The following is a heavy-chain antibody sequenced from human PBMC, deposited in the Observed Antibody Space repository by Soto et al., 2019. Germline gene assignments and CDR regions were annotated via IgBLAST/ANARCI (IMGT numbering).Heavy chain of an antibody. J-gene: IGHJ6*02. D-gene: IGHD3-3*01. CDR1: GGTFSSYA. CDR2: IIPIFGTA. V-gene: IGHV1-69*01. Sequence: QVQLVQSGAEVKKPGSSVKVSCKASGGTFSSYAISWVRQAPGQGLEWMGGIIPIFGTANYAQKFQGRVTITADESTSTAYMELSSGRGEQTAVNYCARSRESGRAGPPTKYYDFWSGPQHYYGMDVWCQGATVTVSS. CDR3: ARSRESGRAGPPTKYYDFWSGPQHYYGMDV.